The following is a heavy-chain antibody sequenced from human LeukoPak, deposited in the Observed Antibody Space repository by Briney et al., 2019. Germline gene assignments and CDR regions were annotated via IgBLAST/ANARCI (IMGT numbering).Heavy chain of an antibody. J-gene: IGHJ3*02. Sequence: GGSLRLSCGASGFTFSSYWMHWVRQIPGKGLVWVSRINSDGTSTSYADSVKGRFAISRDNAKNTLYLQMNSLRAEDTAVYYCATDQSRAIVVPVFDAFDIWGQGTMVTVSS. CDR2: INSDGTST. CDR3: ATDQSRAIVVPVFDAFDI. V-gene: IGHV3-74*01. D-gene: IGHD2-2*01. CDR1: GFTFSSYW.